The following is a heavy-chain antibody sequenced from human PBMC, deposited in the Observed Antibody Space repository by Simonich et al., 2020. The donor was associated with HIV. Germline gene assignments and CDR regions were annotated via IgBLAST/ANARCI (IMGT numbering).Heavy chain of an antibody. D-gene: IGHD6-19*01. Sequence: EVQLVQSGAEVKKPGESLKISCKGSGYRFTSFWIGWVRQMPGKGLEWMENISPGDSYTRDNPSIQGQVTISADKSISTAYLQWSSLKASDTAMYYCARQYSSGWYFWFDPWGQGTLVTVSS. CDR2: ISPGDSYT. J-gene: IGHJ5*02. V-gene: IGHV5-51*01. CDR1: GYRFTSFW. CDR3: ARQYSSGWYFWFDP.